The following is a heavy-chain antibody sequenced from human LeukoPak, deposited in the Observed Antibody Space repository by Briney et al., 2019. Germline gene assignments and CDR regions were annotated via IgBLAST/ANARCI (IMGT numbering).Heavy chain of an antibody. CDR1: GFTFSSYA. J-gene: IGHJ1*01. D-gene: IGHD4-23*01. CDR2: ISYDGSNK. V-gene: IGHV3-30*04. CDR3: AKDMEDYGGNSFGS. Sequence: GGSLRLSCAASGFTFSSYAMHWVRQAPGKGLEWVAVISYDGSNKYYADSVKGRFTISRDNSKNSIYLEMKDLRIEDTALYYCAKDMEDYGGNSFGSWGEGTLVTVSS.